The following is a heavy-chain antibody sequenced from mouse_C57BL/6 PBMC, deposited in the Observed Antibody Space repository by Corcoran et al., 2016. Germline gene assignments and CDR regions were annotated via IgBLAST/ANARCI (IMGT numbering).Heavy chain of an antibody. D-gene: IGHD1-1*01. V-gene: IGHV1-85*01. CDR2: IYPRDGST. CDR3: ARPPFITTVGDGFAY. CDR1: GYTFTSYD. J-gene: IGHJ3*01. Sequence: QVQLQQSGPELVKPGASVKLSCKASGYTFTSYDINWVKQRPGQGLEWIGWIYPRDGSTKYNEKFKGKATLTVDTSSSTAYMELHSLTSEDSAVYFCARPPFITTVGDGFAYWGQGTLVTVSA.